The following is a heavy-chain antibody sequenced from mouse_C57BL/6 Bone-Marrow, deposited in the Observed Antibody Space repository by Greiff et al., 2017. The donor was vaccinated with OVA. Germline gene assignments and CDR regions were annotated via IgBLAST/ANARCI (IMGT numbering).Heavy chain of an antibody. Sequence: LMESGAELVRPGSSVKLSCKDSYFAFMASAMHWVKQRPGHGLEWIGSFTMYSDATEYSENFKGKATLTANTSSSTAYMELSSLTSEDSAVYYCARSGIYYSYDDGFDYWGQGTTLTVSS. V-gene: IGHV1-49*01. CDR1: YFAFMASA. CDR3: ARSGIYYSYDDGFDY. D-gene: IGHD2-12*01. CDR2: FTMYSDAT. J-gene: IGHJ2*01.